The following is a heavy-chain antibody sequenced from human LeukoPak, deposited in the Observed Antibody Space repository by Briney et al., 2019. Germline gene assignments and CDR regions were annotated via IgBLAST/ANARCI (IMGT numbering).Heavy chain of an antibody. CDR3: ARDYNWGFDY. CDR2: FGFSADIQ. J-gene: IGHJ4*02. Sequence: GGSLRLSCAASGFTFSSYSMNWVRQAPGKGLEWVSYFGFSADIQSYADSVRGRFTISRDNAKSSLYLQMNSLRAEDTAVYFCARDYNWGFDYWGQGTLVTVSS. CDR1: GFTFSSYS. V-gene: IGHV3-48*01. D-gene: IGHD1-20*01.